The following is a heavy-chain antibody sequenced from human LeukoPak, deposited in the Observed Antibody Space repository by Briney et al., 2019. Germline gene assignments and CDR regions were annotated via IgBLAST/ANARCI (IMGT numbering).Heavy chain of an antibody. CDR2: IYYSGST. CDR1: GGSISSSSCY. CDR3: AREVSDTAMVAYYYYMDV. V-gene: IGHV4-39*07. Sequence: SETLSLTCTVSGGSISSSSCYWGWIRQPPGKGLEWIGSIYYSGSTYYNPSLKSRVTISVDTSKNQFSLKLSSVTAADTAVYYCAREVSDTAMVAYYYYMDVWGKGTTVTVSS. D-gene: IGHD5-18*01. J-gene: IGHJ6*03.